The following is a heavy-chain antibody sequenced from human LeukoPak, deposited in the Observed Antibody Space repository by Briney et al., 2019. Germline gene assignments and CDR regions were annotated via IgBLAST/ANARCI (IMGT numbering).Heavy chain of an antibody. Sequence: ASVKVSCKASGYTFTDYYIHWVRQAPGEGLEWMGWINPNSGGTKYAQKFQGRVTMTRDTSITTAFMELSRLRSDDTAVFYCARDARTTALYWGQGILVTVSS. CDR2: INPNSGGT. J-gene: IGHJ4*02. CDR3: ARDARTTALY. CDR1: GYTFTDYY. D-gene: IGHD4-17*01. V-gene: IGHV1-2*02.